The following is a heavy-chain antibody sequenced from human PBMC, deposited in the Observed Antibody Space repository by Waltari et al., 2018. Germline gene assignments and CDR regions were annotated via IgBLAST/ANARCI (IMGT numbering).Heavy chain of an antibody. CDR2: ISHEGRNE. CDR3: AFLYGGEFIDSDS. V-gene: IGHV3-30*01. D-gene: IGHD2-15*01. CDR1: GFTFNTST. J-gene: IGHJ5*01. Sequence: VQLVESGGGVVQPGTSLRLSCVGSGFTFNTSTMHWVRQVPGKGREWVAVISHEGRNEDDADSVKVRCTISRDNSKNTLFLLLNIPRVDDTAIYYCAFLYGGEFIDSDSWGQGTLVSVSS.